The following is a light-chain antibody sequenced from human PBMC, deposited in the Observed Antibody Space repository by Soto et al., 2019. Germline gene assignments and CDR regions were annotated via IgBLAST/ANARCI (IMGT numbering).Light chain of an antibody. J-gene: IGLJ3*02. CDR3: ETWDSHTWV. CDR1: SGHSSYI. CDR2: LEGRGSY. Sequence: QLVLTQSSSASASLGSSVKLTCTLSSGHSSYIIAWHQQQPGKAPRYLMNLEGRGSYNKGSGVPDRFSGSSSGADRYLTISRLQFEDEADYYCETWDSHTWVFGGGTKLTVL. V-gene: IGLV4-60*02.